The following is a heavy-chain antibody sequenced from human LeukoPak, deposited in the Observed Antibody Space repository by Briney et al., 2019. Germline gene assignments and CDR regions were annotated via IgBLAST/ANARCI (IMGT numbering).Heavy chain of an antibody. J-gene: IGHJ5*02. Sequence: GASVKVSCKASGYTFTSYGISWVRQAPGQGLGWMGWISAYIGNTNYAQKLQGRVTMTTDTSTSTAYMELRSLRSDDTAVYYCARDAAMVRGVINRWFDPWGQGTLVTVSS. CDR1: GYTFTSYG. CDR2: ISAYIGNT. V-gene: IGHV1-18*01. CDR3: ARDAAMVRGVINRWFDP. D-gene: IGHD3-10*01.